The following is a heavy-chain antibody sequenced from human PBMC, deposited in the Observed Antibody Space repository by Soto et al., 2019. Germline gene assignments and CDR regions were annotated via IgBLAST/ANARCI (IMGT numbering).Heavy chain of an antibody. Sequence: ASVKVSCKASGYTFTSYAIHWVRQAPGQRLEWMGWINAGNGNTKYSQKFQGRVIITRDTSAGTAYMELRSLRPEDTAVYYCATPIVAFYWGQGTLVTV. CDR2: INAGNGNT. J-gene: IGHJ4*02. CDR1: GYTFTSYA. CDR3: ATPIVAFY. D-gene: IGHD5-12*01. V-gene: IGHV1-3*01.